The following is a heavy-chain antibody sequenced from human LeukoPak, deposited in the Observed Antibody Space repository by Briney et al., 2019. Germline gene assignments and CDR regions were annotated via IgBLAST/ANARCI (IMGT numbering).Heavy chain of an antibody. Sequence: GGSLRLSCAASGFTFSNYAMTWVRQAPGKGLERVSVISGSGGGTYYPDSVRGRFTISRDNSKNTLYLLMNSLRAEDTAVYYCAKSGLVNGNYYYYMDVWGKGTTVTVSS. CDR2: ISGSGGGT. CDR1: GFTFSNYA. J-gene: IGHJ6*03. CDR3: AKSGLVNGNYYYYMDV. V-gene: IGHV3-23*01. D-gene: IGHD3-16*02.